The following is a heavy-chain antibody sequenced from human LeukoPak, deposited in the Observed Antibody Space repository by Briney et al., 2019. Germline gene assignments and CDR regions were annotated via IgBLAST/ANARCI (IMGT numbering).Heavy chain of an antibody. V-gene: IGHV3-7*01. CDR1: GFTFSSYW. Sequence: GGSLRLSCAASGFTFSSYWMSWVRQAPGKGLEWVANIKQDGSEKYYVDSLKGRFTISRDNAKNSLYLQMTSLRAEATAVYYCARACSSISCYSPVFWYWGQGTLVTVSS. CDR2: IKQDGSEK. J-gene: IGHJ4*02. CDR3: ARACSSISCYSPVFWY. D-gene: IGHD2-2*01.